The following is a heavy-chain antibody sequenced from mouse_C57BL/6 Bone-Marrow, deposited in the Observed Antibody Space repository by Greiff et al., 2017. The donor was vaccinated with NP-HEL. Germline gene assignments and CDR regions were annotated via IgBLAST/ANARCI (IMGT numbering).Heavy chain of an antibody. CDR1: GFTFSSYG. CDR3: ARNYYSNYFDY. Sequence: VQLKESGGDLVKPGGSLKLSCAASGFTFSSYGMSWVRQTPDKRLEWVATISSGGSYTYYPDSVKGRFTISRDNAKNTLYLQMSSLKSEDTAMYYCARNYYSNYFDYWGQGTTLTVSS. V-gene: IGHV5-6*01. CDR2: ISSGGSYT. D-gene: IGHD2-5*01. J-gene: IGHJ2*01.